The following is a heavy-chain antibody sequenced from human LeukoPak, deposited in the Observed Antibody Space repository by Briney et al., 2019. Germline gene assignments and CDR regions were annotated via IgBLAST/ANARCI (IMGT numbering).Heavy chain of an antibody. CDR1: GFTFSTYW. J-gene: IGHJ3*01. Sequence: GGPLRLSCAASGFTFSTYWMHWVRQVPGKGLVWVSRINSDGSITTYADSVKGRFTISRDNAKNTLYLQMSSLRVEDTAVYYCAGGISATGGGWGQGTMVTVSS. D-gene: IGHD6-13*01. CDR2: INSDGSIT. V-gene: IGHV3-74*01. CDR3: AGGISATGGG.